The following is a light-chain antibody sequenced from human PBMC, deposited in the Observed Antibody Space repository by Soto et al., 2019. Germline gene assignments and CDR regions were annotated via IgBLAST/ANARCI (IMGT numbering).Light chain of an antibody. J-gene: IGKJ4*01. CDR1: HNILYTSNNRNY. CDR3: QQYYFRPLT. Sequence: VMTQSQESLAVSLGERATISCKSSHNILYTSNNRNYVAWYQQKPGQPPKLLILWASTRQYGVPDRFSGSGSGIDYTLTLSSLQAEDLAVYFGQQYYFRPLTVVGGTKVELK. V-gene: IGKV4-1*01. CDR2: WAS.